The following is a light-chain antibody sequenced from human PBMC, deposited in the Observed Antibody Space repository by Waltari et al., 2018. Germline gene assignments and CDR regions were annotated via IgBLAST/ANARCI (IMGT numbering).Light chain of an antibody. CDR1: QSVSNS. CDR2: GAS. CDR3: QQYDNWPLL. V-gene: IGKV3-15*01. Sequence: EIVMTQSPATLSVSPGERATLSCRASQSVSNSLAWYQQKPGQAPRLLFYGASIRATGIPVRFSGSGSGTDFTLTIDSVQSEDFAVYYCQQYDNWPLLFGQGTKVEIK. J-gene: IGKJ1*01.